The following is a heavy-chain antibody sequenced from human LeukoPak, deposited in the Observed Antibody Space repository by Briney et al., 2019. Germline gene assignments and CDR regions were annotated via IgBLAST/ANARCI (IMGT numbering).Heavy chain of an antibody. J-gene: IGHJ4*02. D-gene: IGHD3-22*01. V-gene: IGHV1-2*02. CDR1: GYTFTDYY. CDR2: INPSSGGT. CDR3: ARLRYVGSGYPFDY. Sequence: ASVKVSCKASGYTFTDYYMHWVRQAPGQGLEWMGWINPSSGGTNYAQSFQGRVTMARDTSITTAFIELSRLISDDTAVYYCARLRYVGSGYPFDYWGQGTLVTVSS.